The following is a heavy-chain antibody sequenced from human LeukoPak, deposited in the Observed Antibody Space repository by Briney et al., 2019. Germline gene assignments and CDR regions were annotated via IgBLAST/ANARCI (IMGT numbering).Heavy chain of an antibody. Sequence: GSLRLSCAASGFTFISYWMSWVRQAPGKGREWVANIKQDGGGKYFVEPVNGGFTISRDNAKNSLYLQMNSLRAEDTAVYYCARVSSFYYYYMDVWGKGTTVTISS. V-gene: IGHV3-7*01. CDR2: IKQDGGGK. CDR1: GFTFISYW. CDR3: ARVSSFYYYYMDV. J-gene: IGHJ6*03. D-gene: IGHD6-6*01.